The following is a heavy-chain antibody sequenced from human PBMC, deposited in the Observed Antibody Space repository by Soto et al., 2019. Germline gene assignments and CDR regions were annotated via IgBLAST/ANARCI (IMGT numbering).Heavy chain of an antibody. CDR3: AHGYVQLLSTFHYFDS. V-gene: IGHV2-5*02. D-gene: IGHD5-12*01. CDR1: GFSLNGNGVG. Sequence: SGPTLVNPTQTLTLTCNFSGFSLNGNGVGVGWIRQPPGKALEWLALIYWAGDLRYSPALKSRLTITQDPSKDQVVLTMTNMDPTDSGTYHCAHGYVQLLSTFHYFDSWGQGIRVTVSS. CDR2: IYWAGDL. J-gene: IGHJ4*02.